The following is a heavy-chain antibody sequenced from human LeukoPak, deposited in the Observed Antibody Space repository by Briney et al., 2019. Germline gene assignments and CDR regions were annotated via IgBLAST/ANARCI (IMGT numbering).Heavy chain of an antibody. CDR1: GYTFTGYY. CDR3: ARGQDCSGGSCYGDYGMDV. Sequence: ASVKVSCKASGYTFTGYYIHWVRQAPGQGLEWMGRTNPDSGGTKYAQKFQGRVTMTRDTSISTAYMELSRLRSDDTAVYYCARGQDCSGGSCYGDYGMDVWGQGTTVTVSS. J-gene: IGHJ6*02. D-gene: IGHD2-15*01. CDR2: TNPDSGGT. V-gene: IGHV1-2*06.